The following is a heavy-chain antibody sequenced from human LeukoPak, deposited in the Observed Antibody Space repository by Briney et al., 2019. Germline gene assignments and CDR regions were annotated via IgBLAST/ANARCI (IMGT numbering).Heavy chain of an antibody. D-gene: IGHD4-17*01. CDR2: ISWDGGST. V-gene: IGHV3-43D*03. CDR1: GFTFDDYA. J-gene: IGHJ6*03. Sequence: PGGSLRLSCAASGFTFDDYAMHWVRQAPGKGLEWVSLISWDGGSTYYADSVKGRFTISRDNSKNSLYLQMNSLRAEDTALYYCAKNYGDYARPYYYYYYMDVWGKGTTVTVSS. CDR3: AKNYGDYARPYYYYYYMDV.